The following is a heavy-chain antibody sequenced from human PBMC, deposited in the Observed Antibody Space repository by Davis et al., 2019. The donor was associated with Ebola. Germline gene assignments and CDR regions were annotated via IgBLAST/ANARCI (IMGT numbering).Heavy chain of an antibody. V-gene: IGHV3-21*01. CDR3: ARDSGGDFRFTYGMDV. J-gene: IGHJ6*04. D-gene: IGHD3-16*02. CDR1: GFTFSSYS. Sequence: GGSLRLSFAASGFTFSSYSMIWVRKAPGTGLEWVSSISSTSSYIYYADSVKGRFTISRDNAKNSLYLKMNCLRAEDTAVYYCARDSGGDFRFTYGMDVWGKGTTVTVSS. CDR2: ISSTSSYI.